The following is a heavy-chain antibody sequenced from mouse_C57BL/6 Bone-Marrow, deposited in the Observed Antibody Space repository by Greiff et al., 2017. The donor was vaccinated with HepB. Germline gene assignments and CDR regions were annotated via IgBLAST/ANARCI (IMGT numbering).Heavy chain of an antibody. V-gene: IGHV1-82*01. D-gene: IGHD2-4*01. CDR1: GYAFSSSW. J-gene: IGHJ2*01. Sequence: VLVVESGPELVKPGASVKISCKASGYAFSSSWMNWVKQRPGKGLEWIGRICPGDGDTNYNGKFKGKATLTADKSSSTAYMQLSSRTPEDSAVYFCARGNYDRGDYWGQGTTRTVSS. CDR3: ARGNYDRGDY. CDR2: ICPGDGDT.